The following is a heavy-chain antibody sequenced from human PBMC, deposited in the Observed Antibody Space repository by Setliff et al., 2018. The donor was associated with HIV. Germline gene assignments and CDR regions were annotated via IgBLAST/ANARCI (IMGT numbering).Heavy chain of an antibody. D-gene: IGHD6-19*01. Sequence: ASVKVSCKASGYTLTGYYMHWVRQAPGQGLEWMGWISAYNGNTKYAQKIQGRVTITADTSTDTAYMELSSLRSEDTAVYYCATELFIVVAGHTPTFDYWGQGTLVTV. CDR3: ATELFIVVAGHTPTFDY. CDR1: GYTLTGYY. CDR2: ISAYNGNT. V-gene: IGHV1-18*04. J-gene: IGHJ4*02.